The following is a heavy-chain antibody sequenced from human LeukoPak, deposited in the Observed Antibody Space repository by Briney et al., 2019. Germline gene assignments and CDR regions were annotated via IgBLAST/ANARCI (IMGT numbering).Heavy chain of an antibody. V-gene: IGHV3-30*18. CDR3: AKEGLGSSWYPNYFDY. J-gene: IGHJ4*02. D-gene: IGHD6-13*01. CDR2: ISYDGSNK. Sequence: GGSLRLSCAASGFTLSAYAMHWVRQAPGKGLEWVALISYDGSNKYYADFVKGRFTISRDSSKNTLYLQVNSLRAEDTAVYYCAKEGLGSSWYPNYFDYWGQGTLVSVSS. CDR1: GFTLSAYA.